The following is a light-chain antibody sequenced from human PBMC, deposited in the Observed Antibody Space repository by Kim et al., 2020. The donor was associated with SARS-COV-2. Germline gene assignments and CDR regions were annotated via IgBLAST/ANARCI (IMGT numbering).Light chain of an antibody. CDR1: SSDVGGYNY. CDR2: DVS. J-gene: IGLJ2*01. CDR3: SSYTSSSTVV. Sequence: GPSITISCTGTSSDVGGYNYVSWYQQYPGKAPKLMIYDVSNRPSGVSNRFSGSKSGNTASLTISGLQAEDEADYYCSSYTSSSTVVFGGGTKLTVL. V-gene: IGLV2-14*03.